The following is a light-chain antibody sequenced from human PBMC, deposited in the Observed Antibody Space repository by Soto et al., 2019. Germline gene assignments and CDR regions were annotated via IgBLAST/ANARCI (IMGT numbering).Light chain of an antibody. CDR3: QQLDVSPFT. CDR1: QGISDY. Sequence: DIQLTQSPLFLSASVGDRVTITCRASQGISDYLAWYQQKPGQAPKLLIRATDTLQIGVPSRFSGGGSGTEFTLTISSLQPEDFATYYCQQLDVSPFTFGPGTKVDF. CDR2: ATD. J-gene: IGKJ3*01. V-gene: IGKV1-9*01.